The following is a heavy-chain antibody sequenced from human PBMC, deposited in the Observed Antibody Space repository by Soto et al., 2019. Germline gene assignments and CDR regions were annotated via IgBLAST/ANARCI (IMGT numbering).Heavy chain of an antibody. Sequence: ELELVESGGALVQPGGSLRLSCAASGFHFEYHAMHWVRQVPGKGLEWVSGISCNSDTIAYADSVKGRFIISRDNAKNSMSLYMDSLRPEDTALYFCARDQGQYYGSGSFEVRSPDTYYYGMDVWGRGTTVNVS. CDR1: GFHFEYHA. CDR2: ISCNSDTI. V-gene: IGHV3-9*01. CDR3: ARDQGQYYGSGSFEVRSPDTYYYGMDV. D-gene: IGHD3-10*01. J-gene: IGHJ6*02.